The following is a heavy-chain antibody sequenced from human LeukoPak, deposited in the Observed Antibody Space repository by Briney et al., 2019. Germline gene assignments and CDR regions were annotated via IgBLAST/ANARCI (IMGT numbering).Heavy chain of an antibody. J-gene: IGHJ5*02. CDR2: IYTSGST. V-gene: IGHV4-4*09. CDR1: GGSISSYY. D-gene: IGHD6-13*01. CDR3: ARTLHSSSWYWFDP. Sequence: SETLSLTCTVSGGSISSYYWSWIRQPPGKGLEWIGYIYTSGSTNYNPSLKSRVTISVDTSKNQFSLKLSSVTAADTAAYYCARTLHSSSWYWFDPWGLGTLVTVSS.